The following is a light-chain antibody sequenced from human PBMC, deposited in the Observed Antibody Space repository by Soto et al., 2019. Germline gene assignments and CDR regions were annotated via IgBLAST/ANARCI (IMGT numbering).Light chain of an antibody. V-gene: IGKV3-20*01. CDR3: QQYGRSPRT. Sequence: EIVLTQSPGTLSLSPGERATLSCRASQSVSNSYLAWYQQKPDQAPRLLIYGASNRATGIPDRFSGSGSGTDFTLTISRLEPEDFAVYYCQQYGRSPRTFGQGTKVEIK. CDR1: QSVSNSY. J-gene: IGKJ1*01. CDR2: GAS.